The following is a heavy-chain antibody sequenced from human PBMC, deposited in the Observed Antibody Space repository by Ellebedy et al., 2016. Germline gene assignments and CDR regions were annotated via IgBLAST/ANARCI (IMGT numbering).Heavy chain of an antibody. J-gene: IGHJ5*02. CDR2: INEDGSEK. CDR3: AGDVA. V-gene: IGHV3-7*03. Sequence: GESLKISCAASGFTFSGHWMRWVRQAPGKGLEWVANINEDGSEKYYVDSVKGRFSISRDNAKNSLYLQMNSLRAEDTALYYCAGDVAWGQGTLVTVSS. CDR1: GFTFSGHW.